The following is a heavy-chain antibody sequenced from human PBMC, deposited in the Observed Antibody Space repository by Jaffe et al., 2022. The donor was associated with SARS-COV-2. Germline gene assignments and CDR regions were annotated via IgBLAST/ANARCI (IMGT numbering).Heavy chain of an antibody. CDR3: ARDAAGELDQ. D-gene: IGHD7-27*01. J-gene: IGHJ4*02. CDR1: GFAFDKYW. Sequence: EVQLVESGGGLVQPGGSLRLSCVASGFAFDKYWMNWVRQVPGKGLEWVAHIKLGGYEKHYVDSVEGRFSISRDDAKNSLFLQMNSLRAEDTGVYYCARDAAGELDQWGQGTLITVSS. CDR2: IKLGGYEK. V-gene: IGHV3-7*01.